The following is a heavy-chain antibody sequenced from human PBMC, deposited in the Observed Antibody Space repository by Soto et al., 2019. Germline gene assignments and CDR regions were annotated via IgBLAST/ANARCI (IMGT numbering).Heavy chain of an antibody. D-gene: IGHD6-19*01. CDR2: IGSSSSTI. Sequence: GGSLRLSCAASGFTFSSYSMNWVRQAPGKGLEWVSYIGSSSSTIYYADSVKGRFTISRDNAKNSLYLQMNSLKASDTALYFCARRDRSGWFDGFDVWGQGTMVTVSS. J-gene: IGHJ3*01. CDR3: ARRDRSGWFDGFDV. CDR1: GFTFSSYS. V-gene: IGHV3-48*01.